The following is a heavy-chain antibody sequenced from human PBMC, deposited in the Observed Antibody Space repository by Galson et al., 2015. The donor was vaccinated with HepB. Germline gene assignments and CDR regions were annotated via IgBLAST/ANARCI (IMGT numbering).Heavy chain of an antibody. D-gene: IGHD6-19*01. CDR3: TTLAVAGIKLFDY. CDR2: IRSKAYGGTT. J-gene: IGHJ4*02. Sequence: SLRLSCAASGFIFGDYAMSWFRQAPGKGLEWVGFIRSKAYGGTTEYTASVKGRFTISRDDSKSIAYLQMNSLKTEDTAVYYCTTLAVAGIKLFDYWGRGTLVTVSS. CDR1: GFIFGDYA. V-gene: IGHV3-49*01.